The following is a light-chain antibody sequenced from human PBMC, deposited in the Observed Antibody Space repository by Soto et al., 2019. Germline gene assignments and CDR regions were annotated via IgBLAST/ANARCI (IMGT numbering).Light chain of an antibody. CDR1: QSISNY. CDR2: AAS. J-gene: IGKJ2*01. V-gene: IGKV1-39*01. Sequence: DIQMTQSPSSLSASVGDSVTIICRASQSISNYLNGYQQKPGKAPKLLIYAASSLQSGIPSRFSGSGSGTDFTLTISSLQPEEFATYYCQQSDRIPRTFGQGTKREIK. CDR3: QQSDRIPRT.